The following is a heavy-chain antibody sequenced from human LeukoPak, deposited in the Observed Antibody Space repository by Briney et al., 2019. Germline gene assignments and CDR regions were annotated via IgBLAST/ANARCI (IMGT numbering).Heavy chain of an antibody. CDR3: ARDGVYSSSYYYYYYYMDV. Sequence: ASVKVSCKASGYTFTGYYMHWVRQAPGQGLEWMGWINPNSGGTNYAQKFQGRVTMTRDTSISTAYMELSRLRSDDTAVYYCARDGVYSSSYYYYYYYMDVWGKGTTVTVSS. V-gene: IGHV1-2*02. D-gene: IGHD6-6*01. J-gene: IGHJ6*03. CDR1: GYTFTGYY. CDR2: INPNSGGT.